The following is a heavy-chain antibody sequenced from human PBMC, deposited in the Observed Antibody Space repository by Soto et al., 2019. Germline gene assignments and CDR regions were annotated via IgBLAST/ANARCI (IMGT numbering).Heavy chain of an antibody. Sequence: EVQLLESGGGLVQPGGSLRLSCAASGFTFSSYAMSWVRQAPGKGLEWVSAISGSGGSTYYADSVKGRFTISRDNSKNTLYLQMNSLRAEDTAVYYCAKDRGRYYYDSSGYYPKYNWFAPWGQGTLVTVSS. CDR3: AKDRGRYYYDSSGYYPKYNWFAP. CDR2: ISGSGGST. CDR1: GFTFSSYA. D-gene: IGHD3-22*01. V-gene: IGHV3-23*01. J-gene: IGHJ5*02.